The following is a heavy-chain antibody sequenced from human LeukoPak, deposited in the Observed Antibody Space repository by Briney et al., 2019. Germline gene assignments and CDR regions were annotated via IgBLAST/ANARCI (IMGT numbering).Heavy chain of an antibody. CDR1: GFTFSGSP. Sequence: GGSLRLSCAASGFTFSGSPMHWVRQAPGKGLGWVAVISSDGGNKYYADSVKGQFTISRDNSNNTLYLQMNSLRPEDTAVYYCARGAGTTVYYMDVWGKGTTVTVSS. CDR2: ISSDGGNK. J-gene: IGHJ6*03. D-gene: IGHD1-7*01. V-gene: IGHV3-30*01. CDR3: ARGAGTTVYYMDV.